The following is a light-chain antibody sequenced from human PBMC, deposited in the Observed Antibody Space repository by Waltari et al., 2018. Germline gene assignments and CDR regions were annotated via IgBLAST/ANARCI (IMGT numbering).Light chain of an antibody. J-gene: IGLJ3*02. CDR2: EGN. CDR1: SSDVGTYNF. Sequence: QSALTQPASVSGSPGQSITISCTGTSSDVGTYNFRPWYQQNPGKAPKRMIYEGNKRPSGVSNRFSGSKAGNTDSLTISGLQAEDEADYYCYSYAGSGTWVFGGGTKLTVL. V-gene: IGLV2-23*01. CDR3: YSYAGSGTWV.